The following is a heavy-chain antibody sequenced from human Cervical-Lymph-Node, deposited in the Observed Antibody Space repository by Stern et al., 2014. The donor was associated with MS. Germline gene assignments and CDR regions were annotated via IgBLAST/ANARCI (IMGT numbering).Heavy chain of an antibody. Sequence: VQLVESGPGLVQPSQTLSLTCTVSGGSISSGDYYWSWIRQPPGQGLEWLGYIYYSGSTYYNPSLKSRVTISVDTSKNQFSLKLSSVTAADTAVYYCAREATVPRGNWFDPWGQGTLVTVSS. CDR3: AREATVPRGNWFDP. J-gene: IGHJ5*02. V-gene: IGHV4-30-4*01. D-gene: IGHD4-17*01. CDR1: GGSISSGDYY. CDR2: IYYSGST.